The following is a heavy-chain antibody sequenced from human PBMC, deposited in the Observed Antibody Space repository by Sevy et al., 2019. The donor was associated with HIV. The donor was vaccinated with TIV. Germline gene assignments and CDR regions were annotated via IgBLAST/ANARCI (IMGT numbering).Heavy chain of an antibody. CDR2: ISYDGSNK. CDR3: AKEVAADPYYYYGMDV. CDR1: GFTFSSYG. Sequence: GGSLRLSCAASGFTFSSYGMHWVRQAPGEGLEWVAVISYDGSNKYYADSVKGRFTISRDNSKNTLYLQMNSLRAEDTAVYYCAKEVAADPYYYYGMDVWGQGTTVTVSS. D-gene: IGHD6-13*01. J-gene: IGHJ6*02. V-gene: IGHV3-30*18.